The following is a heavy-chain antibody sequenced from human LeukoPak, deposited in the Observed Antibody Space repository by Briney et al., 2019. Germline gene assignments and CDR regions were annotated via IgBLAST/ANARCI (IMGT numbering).Heavy chain of an antibody. J-gene: IGHJ4*02. D-gene: IGHD6-13*01. CDR3: AKDRQQLANFDY. Sequence: GGSLRLSCAASGFNFNYAWMTWVRQAPGKGLEWVSGISGRGDSIYHADSVKGRFTISRDNSKNMLFLQMNSLRAEDTAVYYCAKDRQQLANFDYWGQGTLVTVSS. CDR2: ISGRGDSI. V-gene: IGHV3-23*01. CDR1: GFNFNYAW.